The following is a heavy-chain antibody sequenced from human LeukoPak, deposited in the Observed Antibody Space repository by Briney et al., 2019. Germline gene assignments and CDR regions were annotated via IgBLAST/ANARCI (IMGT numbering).Heavy chain of an antibody. CDR3: AREHCSTTSCHLDY. V-gene: IGHV3-7*01. CDR2: IKQDGSEK. D-gene: IGHD2-2*01. CDR1: GFTVRSYW. Sequence: PGGSLRLSCAASGFTVRSYWMSWVRQAPGKGLEWVANIKQDGSEKYYVNSGRGRFSISRDNAKNSLYLQMNSLRAEDTAVYYCAREHCSTTSCHLDYCGPGALVTVSS. J-gene: IGHJ4*02.